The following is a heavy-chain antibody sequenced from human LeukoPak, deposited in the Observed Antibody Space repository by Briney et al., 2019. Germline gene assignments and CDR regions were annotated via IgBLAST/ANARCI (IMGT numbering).Heavy chain of an antibody. V-gene: IGHV4-59*01. CDR1: GGSISSYY. J-gene: IGHJ4*02. CDR3: ARHYYDYVWGGYTPFDY. D-gene: IGHD3-16*01. Sequence: SETLSLTWTVSGGSISSYYWSWIRQPPEKGLEWIGYIYYSGSTNYNPSLKSRVTISVDTSKNQFSLKLSSVAAADTAVYYCARHYYDYVWGGYTPFDYWGQGTLVTVSS. CDR2: IYYSGST.